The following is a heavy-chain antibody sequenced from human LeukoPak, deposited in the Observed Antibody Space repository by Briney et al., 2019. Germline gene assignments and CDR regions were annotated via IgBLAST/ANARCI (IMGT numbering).Heavy chain of an antibody. Sequence: GVSLRLSCAASGFTFDNYGIQWLRQAPGKGLEGVSLIRGDGCSTYYADSMKGRFTISRDNSKNSLYLQMNSLRSEDTALYSCARDSHEFFHHWGQGTLVTVSS. J-gene: IGHJ1*01. CDR2: IRGDGCST. CDR1: GFTFDNYG. V-gene: IGHV3-43*02. CDR3: ARDSHEFFHH.